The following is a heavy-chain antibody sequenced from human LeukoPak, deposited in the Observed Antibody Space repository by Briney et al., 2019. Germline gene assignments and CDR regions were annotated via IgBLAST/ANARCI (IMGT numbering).Heavy chain of an antibody. CDR3: AKDQEIKGTTLFYFDF. V-gene: IGHV3-30*02. J-gene: IGHJ4*02. CDR1: GFTFSSYG. D-gene: IGHD1-14*01. CDR2: ILYNGNNK. Sequence: GGSLRLSCAASGFTFSSYGMHWVRQAPGKGLEWVAFILYNGNNKYYAESVKGRFTISRDNSKRTVLLQMNSLRVDDTAVYYCAKDQEIKGTTLFYFDFWGQGNQVTVSS.